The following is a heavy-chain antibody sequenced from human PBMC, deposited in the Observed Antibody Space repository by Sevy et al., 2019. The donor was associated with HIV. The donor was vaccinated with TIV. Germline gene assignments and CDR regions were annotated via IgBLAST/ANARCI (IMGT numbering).Heavy chain of an antibody. D-gene: IGHD4-17*01. V-gene: IGHV3-30*04. J-gene: IGHJ4*02. CDR2: ISYDGSDN. Sequence: GGSLRLSCTASGLTFSSYAMHWVRQAPGKGLEWVAVISYDGSDNYFADSVKGRFTISRDNSKNTLFLQMNSLRAEDTAVYYCARDRAGYGGNSGGGCWGQGTLVTVSS. CDR1: GLTFSSYA. CDR3: ARDRAGYGGNSGGGC.